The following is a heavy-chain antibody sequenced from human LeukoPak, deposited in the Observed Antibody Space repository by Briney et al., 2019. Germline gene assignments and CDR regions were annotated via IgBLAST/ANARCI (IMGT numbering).Heavy chain of an antibody. V-gene: IGHV1-2*02. CDR1: GYTFTDYY. Sequence: VSVKVSCKASGYTFTDYYLHWVRQAPGQGLEWMGWINPDSGGTNFARKFQDRITMIRDRSISTAYMELNRMRFDDTAIYYCAREKYGVDADVFDIWGQGTMVTVSS. CDR3: AREKYGVDADVFDI. J-gene: IGHJ3*02. D-gene: IGHD2-8*01. CDR2: INPDSGGT.